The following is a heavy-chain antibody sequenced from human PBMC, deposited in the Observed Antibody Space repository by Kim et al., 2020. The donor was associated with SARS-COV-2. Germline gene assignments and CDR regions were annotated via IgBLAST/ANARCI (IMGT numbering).Heavy chain of an antibody. V-gene: IGHV4-59*08. D-gene: IGHD3-9*01. CDR1: GGSVSSFY. CDR2: IYFTGST. J-gene: IGHJ4*02. Sequence: SETLSLTCTVSGGSVSSFYWSWIRQPPGKGLEWIGYIYFTGSTNYNPSLKSRVTISIDTSKNQFSLNLRSVTAADTAVYYCARRDVLTGYTFDFWGQGTLVTISS. CDR3: ARRDVLTGYTFDF.